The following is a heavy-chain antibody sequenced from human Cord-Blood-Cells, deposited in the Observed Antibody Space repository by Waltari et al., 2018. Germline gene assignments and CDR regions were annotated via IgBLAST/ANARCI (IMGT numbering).Heavy chain of an antibody. CDR2: ISSSGSTI. CDR1: GFNFSDHY. D-gene: IGHD3-16*01. V-gene: IGHV3-11*01. Sequence: QVQLVESGGGLVKTGGSLRLSCAGSGFNFSDHYMRRIRQAPGKGLEWVSYISSSGSTIYYAYSVKGRFTISRDNAKNSLYLQMNSLRAEDTAVYYCASGGDLRDAFDIWGQGTMVTVSS. CDR3: ASGGDLRDAFDI. J-gene: IGHJ3*02.